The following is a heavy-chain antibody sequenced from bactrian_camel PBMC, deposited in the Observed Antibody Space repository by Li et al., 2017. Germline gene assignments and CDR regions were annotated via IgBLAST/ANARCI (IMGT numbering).Heavy chain of an antibody. CDR2: INSGGGST. V-gene: IGHV3S31*01. CDR1: EFTFSSYA. D-gene: IGHD2*01. CDR3: AKPFYYQGYTIDY. Sequence: DVQLVESGGGLVQPGGSLRLSCAASEFTFSSYAMSWVRQAPGKGLEWVSTINSGGGSTYYADSAKGRFVISRDNAKNTLYLQLNSLKTEDTAVYYCAKPFYYQGYTIDYWGQGTQVTVS. J-gene: IGHJ4*01.